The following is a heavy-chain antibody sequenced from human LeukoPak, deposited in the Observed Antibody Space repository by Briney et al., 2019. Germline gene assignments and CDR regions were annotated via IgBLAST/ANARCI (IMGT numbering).Heavy chain of an antibody. CDR1: GGTFTSYD. CDR2: MNPNSGNT. V-gene: IGHV1-8*01. J-gene: IGHJ5*02. D-gene: IGHD1-1*01. CDR3: ARAMGRTGTTFWFDP. Sequence: ASVKVSCKASGGTFTSYDINWVRQATGQGLEWMGWMNPNSGNTGYAQKFQGRVTMTRNTSISTAYMELSSLRSEDTAVYYCARAMGRTGTTFWFDPWGQGTLVTVSS.